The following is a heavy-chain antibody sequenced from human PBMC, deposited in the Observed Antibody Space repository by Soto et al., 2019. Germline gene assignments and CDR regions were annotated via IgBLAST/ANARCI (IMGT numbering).Heavy chain of an antibody. D-gene: IGHD2-2*02. Sequence: SLRLSCAASGFTVSVYGMHLVLHAPCNGLEWVAGISYDGSNKYYADSVKGRFTISRDNSKNTLYLQMNSLRAEDTAVYYCANLEDIVVVPAAIRNYYYCYGMDVWGQGTTVTVSS. CDR1: GFTVSVYG. CDR3: ANLEDIVVVPAAIRNYYYCYGMDV. CDR2: ISYDGSNK. J-gene: IGHJ6*02. V-gene: IGHV3-30*18.